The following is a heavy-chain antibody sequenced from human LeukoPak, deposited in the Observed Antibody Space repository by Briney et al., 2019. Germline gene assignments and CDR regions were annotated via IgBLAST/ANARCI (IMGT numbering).Heavy chain of an antibody. D-gene: IGHD6-19*01. J-gene: IGHJ4*02. V-gene: IGHV3-48*02. Sequence: GGSLRLSCAASGFIFSSYSMNWVRQAPGKGLEWVSYISSSSSTIYYADSVKGRFTISRDNAKNSLYLQMNSLRDEDTAVYYCARGGSGWFQRDFDYWGQGTLVTVSS. CDR1: GFIFSSYS. CDR3: ARGGSGWFQRDFDY. CDR2: ISSSSSTI.